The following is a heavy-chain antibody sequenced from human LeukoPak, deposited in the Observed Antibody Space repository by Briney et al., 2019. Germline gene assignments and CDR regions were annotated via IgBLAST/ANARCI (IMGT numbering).Heavy chain of an antibody. CDR2: IYYSGST. CDR3: ASGVPDYYDSSGYSTFDY. CDR1: GGSISSYY. Sequence: SETLSLTCTVSGGSISSYYWSWLRQPPRKGLEWLGYIYYSGSTNYNPSLKSRVTISVDTSKNQFSLKLSSVTAADTAVYYCASGVPDYYDSSGYSTFDYWGQGTLVTVSS. D-gene: IGHD3-22*01. V-gene: IGHV4-59*01. J-gene: IGHJ4*02.